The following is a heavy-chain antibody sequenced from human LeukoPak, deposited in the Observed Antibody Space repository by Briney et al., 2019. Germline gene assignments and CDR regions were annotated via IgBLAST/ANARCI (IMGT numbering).Heavy chain of an antibody. V-gene: IGHV4-4*07. Sequence: SETLSLTCTVSGGSISSYYWSWIRQPAGKGLEWIGRIYTSGSTNYNPSLKSRVTMSVDTSKSQFSLKLSSVTAADTAVYYCARVRGTGYSYYFDYWGQGTLVTVSS. D-gene: IGHD3/OR15-3a*01. J-gene: IGHJ4*02. CDR2: IYTSGST. CDR3: ARVRGTGYSYYFDY. CDR1: GGSISSYY.